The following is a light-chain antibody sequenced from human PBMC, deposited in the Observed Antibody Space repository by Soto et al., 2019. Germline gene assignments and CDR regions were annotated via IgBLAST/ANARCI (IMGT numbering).Light chain of an antibody. CDR2: AAS. J-gene: IGKJ4*01. CDR3: QQLNSYPLT. Sequence: IQLTQSPSSLSASVRDSVTITCRASQNIRNYLNWYQQKPGKAPKLLIYAASTLQSGVPSRFSGSGSGTDFTLTISSLQPEDFATYYCQQLNSYPLTFGGGTKVDIK. CDR1: QNIRNY. V-gene: IGKV1-9*01.